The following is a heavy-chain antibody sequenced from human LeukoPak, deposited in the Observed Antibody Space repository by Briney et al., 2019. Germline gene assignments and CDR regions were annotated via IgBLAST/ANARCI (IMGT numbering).Heavy chain of an antibody. CDR1: GGSFSGYY. D-gene: IGHD4-17*01. V-gene: IGHV4-34*01. Sequence: SETLSLTCAVYGGSFSGYYWSWIRQPPGKGLEWIGEINHSGSTNYNPSLKSRVTISVDTSKNQFSLKLSSVAAADTAVYYCALALYGDYSVGYWGQGTLVTVSS. CDR2: INHSGST. J-gene: IGHJ4*02. CDR3: ALALYGDYSVGY.